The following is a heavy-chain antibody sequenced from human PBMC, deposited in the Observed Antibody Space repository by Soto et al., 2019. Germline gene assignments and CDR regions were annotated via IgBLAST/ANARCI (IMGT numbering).Heavy chain of an antibody. CDR3: ASTEDFFDY. CDR2: IFYSGST. J-gene: IGHJ4*02. Sequence: QVQLQESGPGLVKPSQTLSLTCSVSGVSLTSGTYYWSWIRQHPGKGLEWIGYIFYSGSTDYNPSLKSRVNISVDTSKNQFSLKLSSVTAADTAVYYCASTEDFFDYWGRETLVTVSS. V-gene: IGHV4-31*03. CDR1: GVSLTSGTYY.